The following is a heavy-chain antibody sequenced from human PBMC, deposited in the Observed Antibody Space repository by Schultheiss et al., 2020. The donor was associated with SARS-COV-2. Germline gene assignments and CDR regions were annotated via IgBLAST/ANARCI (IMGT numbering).Heavy chain of an antibody. J-gene: IGHJ4*02. CDR3: ARQEGTGAN. CDR2: VYHTETT. D-gene: IGHD3-10*01. CDR1: GGSISGYF. V-gene: IGHV4-59*08. Sequence: SETLSLTCTVSGGSISGYFWNWIRQPPGKGLEWIGYVYHTETTKYNPSLESRVTISLDTSQKQFSLKLYSVTAADTAVYYCARQEGTGANWGQGTLVTVSS.